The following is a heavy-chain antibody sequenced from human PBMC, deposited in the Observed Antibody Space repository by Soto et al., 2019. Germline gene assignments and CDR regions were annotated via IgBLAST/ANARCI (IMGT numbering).Heavy chain of an antibody. CDR2: ISYDGSNK. D-gene: IGHD6-19*01. J-gene: IGHJ4*02. CDR1: GFTFSSYG. CDR3: AKGGRKDGWLYYFDY. V-gene: IGHV3-30*18. Sequence: PGGSLRLSCAASGFTFSSYGMHWVRQAPGKGLEWVAVISYDGSNKYYADSVKGRFTISRDNSKNTLYLQMNSLRAEDTAVYYCAKGGRKDGWLYYFDYWGQGTLVTVSS.